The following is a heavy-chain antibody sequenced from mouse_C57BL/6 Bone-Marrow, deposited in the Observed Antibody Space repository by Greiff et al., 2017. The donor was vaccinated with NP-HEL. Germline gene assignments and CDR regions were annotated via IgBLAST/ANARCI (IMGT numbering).Heavy chain of an antibody. CDR1: GFSLTSYG. J-gene: IGHJ3*01. Sequence: VKVVESGPGLAQPSQSLSITCTVSGFSLTSYGVHWVRHSPGKGLEWLGVLWSGGSTDYNAAFISSLSISKDNSKSQVFFKMNSLQADDTAIYYCARKGDYYGRSWFAYWGQGTLVTVSA. V-gene: IGHV2-2*01. CDR2: LWSGGST. CDR3: ARKGDYYGRSWFAY. D-gene: IGHD1-1*01.